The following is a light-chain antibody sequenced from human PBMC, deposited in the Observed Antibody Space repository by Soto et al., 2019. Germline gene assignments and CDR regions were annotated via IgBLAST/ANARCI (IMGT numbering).Light chain of an antibody. Sequence: EIVLTQSPGTLSLSPGERATLSCRASQTVNSIYLAWYQQKPGQAPMLLIYGTSNRATGIPDRFSGSGSGTDFTLTISRLEPEDFAVYYCQQYDTSPRTFGQGTKVEIK. CDR3: QQYDTSPRT. V-gene: IGKV3-20*01. CDR2: GTS. J-gene: IGKJ1*01. CDR1: QTVNSIY.